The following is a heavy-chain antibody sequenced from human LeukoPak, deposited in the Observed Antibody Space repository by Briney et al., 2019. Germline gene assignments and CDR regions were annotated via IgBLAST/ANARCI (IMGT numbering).Heavy chain of an antibody. V-gene: IGHV4-59*02. CDR3: ARGAYYGSGNVFDL. CDR1: GGSVSDYY. J-gene: IGHJ3*01. D-gene: IGHD3-10*01. CDR2: IYYTGST. Sequence: SETLSLTCTISGGSVSDYYWSWIRQSPGKGLEWIGYIYYTGSTSYNPSLKSRVTISADTSKDEFSLKLNSVTAADTALYYCARGAYYGSGNVFDLWGQGTMVTVSS.